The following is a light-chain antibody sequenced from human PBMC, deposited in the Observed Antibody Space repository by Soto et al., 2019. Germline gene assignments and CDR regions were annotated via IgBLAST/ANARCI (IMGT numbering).Light chain of an antibody. J-gene: IGKJ4*01. CDR1: QSVSSY. Sequence: EIVLTQSPATLSLSPGERATLSCRASQSVSSYLAWYQQKPGQAPRLLIYDASNRATGIPARFSGSGSGTDFTLTISSLEPEDFAVYYWQQRSNWPPLTCGGGTKVEIK. V-gene: IGKV3-11*01. CDR3: QQRSNWPPLT. CDR2: DAS.